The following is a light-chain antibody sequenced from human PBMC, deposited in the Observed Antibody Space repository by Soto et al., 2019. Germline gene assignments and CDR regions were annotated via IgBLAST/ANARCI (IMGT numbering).Light chain of an antibody. V-gene: IGKV1-39*01. CDR3: QQSYSTTRT. CDR2: APS. Sequence: IQMTQSASSLSASVGNRVTITCGGSQSISSYLNWYQQKPGKARKPLIYAPSSLQSGVPSRFSVSGSGTDFTLTISRLKNEDFATYYCQQSYSTTRTFGQGTKVDIK. J-gene: IGKJ1*01. CDR1: QSISSY.